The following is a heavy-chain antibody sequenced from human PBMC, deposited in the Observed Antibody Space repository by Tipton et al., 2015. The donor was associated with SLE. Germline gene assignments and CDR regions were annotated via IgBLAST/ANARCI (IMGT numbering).Heavy chain of an antibody. J-gene: IGHJ4*02. CDR1: GYTFTGYY. D-gene: IGHD4-23*01. CDR3: ATLGTDGGNSLDY. CDR2: IYPGDSDT. V-gene: IGHV5-51*01. Sequence: QLVQSGAEVKKLGASVKVSCKASGYTFTGYYMHWVRQAPGQGLEWMGIIYPGDSDTRYSPSFQGQVTISADKSISTAYLQWSSLKASDTAMYYCATLGTDGGNSLDYWGQGTLVTVSS.